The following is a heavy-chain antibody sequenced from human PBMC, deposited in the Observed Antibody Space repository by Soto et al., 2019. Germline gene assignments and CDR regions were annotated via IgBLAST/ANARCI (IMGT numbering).Heavy chain of an antibody. V-gene: IGHV1-69*13. D-gene: IGHD5-18*01. CDR2: IIPIFGRA. CDR3: AREGNGYPSGGYFGY. J-gene: IGHJ4*02. Sequence: ASVKVPFKASGGTFSSYAISWVRQAPGQWLEWMGGIIPIFGRANYAQRFQGRVTITADESKSTAYMELRSLRSEDTAVYYCAREGNGYPSGGYFGYWSQRTLVTVSS. CDR1: GGTFSSYA.